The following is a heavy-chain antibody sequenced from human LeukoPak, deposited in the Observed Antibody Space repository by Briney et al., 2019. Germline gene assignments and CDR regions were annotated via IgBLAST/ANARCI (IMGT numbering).Heavy chain of an antibody. V-gene: IGHV3-30*02. Sequence: GGSLRLSCAASGFDFSDKWMHWVRQAPGKGLEWAAFIRYDGTNKYYADSVKGRFTISRDNSKNTLYLQMNSLRAEDTAVYYCAKEIHYYGSGSYDYWGQGTLVTVSS. CDR1: GFDFSDKW. D-gene: IGHD3-10*01. CDR3: AKEIHYYGSGSYDY. J-gene: IGHJ4*02. CDR2: IRYDGTNK.